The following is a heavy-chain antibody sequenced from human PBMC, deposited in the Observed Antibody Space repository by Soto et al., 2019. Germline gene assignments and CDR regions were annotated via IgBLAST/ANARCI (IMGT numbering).Heavy chain of an antibody. D-gene: IGHD6-19*01. Sequence: QITLKESGPTLVKPTPTLTLTCTFSGFSLTASGGGLGWLRQPPGKALEWLALFYWDDDNRYSPSLKSRLTITKDTSKNQVVLTMTNMDPLDTATYYCAHKSRGWFDYWGQGTLVTGSS. J-gene: IGHJ4*02. CDR1: GFSLTASGGG. CDR3: AHKSRGWFDY. CDR2: FYWDDDN. V-gene: IGHV2-5*02.